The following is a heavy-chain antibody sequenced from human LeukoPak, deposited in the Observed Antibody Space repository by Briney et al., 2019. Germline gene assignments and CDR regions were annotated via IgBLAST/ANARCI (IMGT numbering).Heavy chain of an antibody. Sequence: SETLSLTCAVSGGTISGSNWWSWVRQPPGKGLEWIGEIYHSGSTNYNPSLKSRLTISVDKSKNQFSLKLSSVTAADTAVYYCARSNVDTAVDYWGQGTLVTVSS. CDR3: ARSNVDTAVDY. CDR1: GGTISGSNW. J-gene: IGHJ4*02. V-gene: IGHV4-4*02. D-gene: IGHD5-18*01. CDR2: IYHSGST.